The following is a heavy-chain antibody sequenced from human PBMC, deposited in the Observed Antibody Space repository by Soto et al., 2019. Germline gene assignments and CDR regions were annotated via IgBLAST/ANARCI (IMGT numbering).Heavy chain of an antibody. J-gene: IGHJ5*02. D-gene: IGHD6-13*01. CDR3: ARVGVYSSSWYDGDVDNRFDP. CDR2: ICYSGST. Sequence: PETLSLTCTVSGGSISSYYWSWIRQPPGKGLEWIGYICYSGSTNYNTSLKSRVTISVDTSKNQFSLKLSSVTAADTDVYYCARVGVYSSSWYDGDVDNRFDPWGPGTLVTVSS. CDR1: GGSISSYY. V-gene: IGHV4-59*01.